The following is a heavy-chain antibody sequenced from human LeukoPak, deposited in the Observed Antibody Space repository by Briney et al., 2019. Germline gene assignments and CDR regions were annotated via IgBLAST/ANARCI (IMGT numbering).Heavy chain of an antibody. D-gene: IGHD6-13*01. J-gene: IGHJ4*02. CDR1: GFTFSSYG. V-gene: IGHV3-33*06. CDR3: AKDLGFQQQLVRSGDY. Sequence: GGSLRLSCAASGFTFSSYGMHWVRQAPGKGLEWVAVIWYDGSNKYYADSVKGRFTISRDNSKNTLYLQMNSPRAEDTAVYYCAKDLGFQQQLVRSGDYWGQGTLVTVSS. CDR2: IWYDGSNK.